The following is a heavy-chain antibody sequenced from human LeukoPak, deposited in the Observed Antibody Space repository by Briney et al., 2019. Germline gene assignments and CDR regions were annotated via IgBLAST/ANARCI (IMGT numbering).Heavy chain of an antibody. CDR2: INPNSGGT. D-gene: IGHD3-10*01. J-gene: IGHJ6*02. Sequence: GASVKVSCKASGYTFTGYYMHWVRQAPGQGLEWMGWINPNSGGTNYAQKFQGWVTMTRDTSISTAYMELSRLRSDDTAVYYCARGRPMVRGVTAVYYYYGMDVWGQGTTVTVS. CDR1: GYTFTGYY. CDR3: ARGRPMVRGVTAVYYYYGMDV. V-gene: IGHV1-2*04.